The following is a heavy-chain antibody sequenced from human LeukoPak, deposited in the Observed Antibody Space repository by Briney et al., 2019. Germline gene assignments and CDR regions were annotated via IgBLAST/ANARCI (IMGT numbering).Heavy chain of an antibody. J-gene: IGHJ4*02. CDR3: ARVRGSYFPVFDY. CDR2: ISDSGSRI. D-gene: IGHD1-26*01. Sequence: GGSLRLPCAASGFTFSSYDMNWVRQAPGEGLEWISYISDSGSRIYYADSVKGRFTISRDNAKNSLYLQMNSLRAEDTAVYYCARVRGSYFPVFDYWGQGTLVTVSS. V-gene: IGHV3-48*03. CDR1: GFTFSSYD.